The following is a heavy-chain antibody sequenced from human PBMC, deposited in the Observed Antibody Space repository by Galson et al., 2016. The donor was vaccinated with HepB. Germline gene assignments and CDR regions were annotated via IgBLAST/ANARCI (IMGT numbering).Heavy chain of an antibody. CDR3: ARGWDDFWSAGRFDP. CDR1: GFTFNSYW. CDR2: IKQDGSEK. V-gene: IGHV3-7*01. D-gene: IGHD3-3*01. Sequence: SLRLSCAASGFTFNSYWMSWVRRAPGKGLEWVANIKQDGSEKYYEDSVKGRFTISRDNARNSLYLQMNSLRAEDTAVYYCARGWDDFWSAGRFDPGGQGTLVTVSS. J-gene: IGHJ5*02.